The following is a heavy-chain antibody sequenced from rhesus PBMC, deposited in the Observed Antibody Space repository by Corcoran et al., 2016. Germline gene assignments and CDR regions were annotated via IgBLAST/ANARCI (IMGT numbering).Heavy chain of an antibody. Sequence: QVKLQQWGEGLVKPSETLSLTCAVYGGSITGYYWSWIREPPGTGLAWIGNIDGNSARTNSNPSLKNRVTISKDTSKKQFSLKLNSVTAADTAVYYCARVVNIREPGYNSLDVWGRGVLVTVSS. CDR2: IDGNSART. D-gene: IGHD1-38*01. CDR3: ARVVNIREPGYNSLDV. J-gene: IGHJ5-2*02. CDR1: GGSITGYY. V-gene: IGHV4-73*01.